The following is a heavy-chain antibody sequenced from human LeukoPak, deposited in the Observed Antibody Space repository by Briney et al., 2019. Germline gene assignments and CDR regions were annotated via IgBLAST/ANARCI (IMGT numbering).Heavy chain of an antibody. V-gene: IGHV3-66*01. CDR3: ARDWYGVGGVPDY. J-gene: IGHJ4*02. CDR2: IYSGGST. CDR1: GFTVSSNY. D-gene: IGHD3-16*01. Sequence: GGSPRLSCAASGFTVSSNYMSWVRQPPGRGLKGASIIYSGGSTYYADSVKGRFTISRDNSKNTVYLQMNSLRLEDAAVYYCARDWYGVGGVPDYWGQGTLVTVSS.